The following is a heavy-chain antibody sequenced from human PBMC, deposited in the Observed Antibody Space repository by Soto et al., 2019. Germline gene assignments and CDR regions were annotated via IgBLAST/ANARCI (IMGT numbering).Heavy chain of an antibody. Sequence: EVLLVESGGGLVQPGRSLRLSCAASGFTFDDYAMHWVRQAPGKGLEWVSGISWNSGSIGYADSVKGRFTISRDNAKNSLYLQMNSLRAEDTALYYCAKDMQPRPNWSGYDFWGQGTLVTVSS. CDR3: AKDMQPRPNWSGYDF. V-gene: IGHV3-9*01. CDR2: ISWNSGSI. D-gene: IGHD3-3*01. CDR1: GFTFDDYA. J-gene: IGHJ4*02.